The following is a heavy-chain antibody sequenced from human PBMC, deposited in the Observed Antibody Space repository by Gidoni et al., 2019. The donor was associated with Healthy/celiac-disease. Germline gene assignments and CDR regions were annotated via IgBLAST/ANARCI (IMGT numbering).Heavy chain of an antibody. CDR3: ARVGLAAAGLDY. J-gene: IGHJ4*02. CDR1: GSTFSSYS. CDR2: ISSSSSYI. D-gene: IGHD6-13*01. Sequence: EVQLVESGGGLVKPGGSLRLSCAASGSTFSSYSMNWVRQAPGKGLEWVSSISSSSSYIYYADSVKGRFTISRDNAKNSLYLQMNSLRAEDTAVYYCARVGLAAAGLDYWGQGTLVTVSS. V-gene: IGHV3-21*01.